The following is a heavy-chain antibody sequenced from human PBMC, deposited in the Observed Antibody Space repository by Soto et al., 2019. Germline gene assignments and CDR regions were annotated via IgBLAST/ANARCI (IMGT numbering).Heavy chain of an antibody. V-gene: IGHV3-23*01. CDR1: GFTFSGYA. Sequence: EVQLLESGGGLVQPGGSLRLSCAASGFTFSGYAMNWVRQAPGKGLEWVSGIVAGGITTFYADSVKGRFSISRDNSKNTVCLQMNSLRGEDTAVYYCARAGGQCSGHSCYPHWFDAWGRGTLVTVSS. D-gene: IGHD2-2*01. CDR2: IVAGGITT. CDR3: ARAGGQCSGHSCYPHWFDA. J-gene: IGHJ5*02.